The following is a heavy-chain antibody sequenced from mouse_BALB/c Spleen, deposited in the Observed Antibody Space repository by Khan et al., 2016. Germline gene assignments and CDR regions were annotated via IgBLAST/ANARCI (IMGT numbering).Heavy chain of an antibody. CDR1: GYSITSGYY. D-gene: IGHD2-2*01. Sequence: VQLQQSGPGLVKPSQSLSLSCSVTGYSITSGYYWNWIRQFPGNRLEWMGYISYDGYNGYNPSPKNRISITRDTSKNQFFLQLNPATTEDTATYYCARDGYDGWFAYWGQGTLVTVAA. V-gene: IGHV3-6*02. J-gene: IGHJ3*01. CDR3: ARDGYDGWFAY. CDR2: ISYDGYN.